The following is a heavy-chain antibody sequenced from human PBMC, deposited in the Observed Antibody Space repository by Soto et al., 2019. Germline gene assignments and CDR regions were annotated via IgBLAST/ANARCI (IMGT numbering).Heavy chain of an antibody. CDR3: ARGYCSSTGCQYYFDY. CDR1: GYTFTGYA. D-gene: IGHD2-2*01. Sequence: ASVKVSCKASGYTFTGYAIHWVRQAPGQRLEWMGWINGGNGDTKYSQKFQGRVTITRDTSASTAYMELTSLGSEDTAVYHCARGYCSSTGCQYYFDYWGQGTLVTVSS. J-gene: IGHJ4*02. CDR2: INGGNGDT. V-gene: IGHV1-3*01.